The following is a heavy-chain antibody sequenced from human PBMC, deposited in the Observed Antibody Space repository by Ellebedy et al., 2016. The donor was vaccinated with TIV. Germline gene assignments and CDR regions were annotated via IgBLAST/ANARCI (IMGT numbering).Heavy chain of an antibody. CDR3: ATLGLVGALGDWFDP. Sequence: PGGSLRLSCAASGFTFRREWMSWVRQAPGKGLELVSAISSSSSYKYYANSVKGRFTISRDNAENSLYLQMNSLRTEDTAIYYCATLGLVGALGDWFDPWGQGTLVTVSS. CDR2: ISSSSSYK. CDR1: GFTFRREW. D-gene: IGHD1-26*01. V-gene: IGHV3-21*04. J-gene: IGHJ5*02.